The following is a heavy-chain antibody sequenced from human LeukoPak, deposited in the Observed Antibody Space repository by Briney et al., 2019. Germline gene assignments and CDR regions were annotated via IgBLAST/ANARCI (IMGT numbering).Heavy chain of an antibody. D-gene: IGHD1-20*01. Sequence: SEPLSLTCTVFGGPISSYYWGWFRQPQGKGLGWIGYIYYSGSTNYNPSLKSRVTISVDTSKNQFSLKLSSVTAADTAVYYWARHSRYPNWFDPWGQRNLGTVSS. CDR2: IYYSGST. J-gene: IGHJ5*02. CDR1: GGPISSYY. CDR3: ARHSRYPNWFDP. V-gene: IGHV4-59*08.